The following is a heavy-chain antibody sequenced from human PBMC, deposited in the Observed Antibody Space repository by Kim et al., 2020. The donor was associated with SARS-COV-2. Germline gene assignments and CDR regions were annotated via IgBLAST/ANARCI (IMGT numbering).Heavy chain of an antibody. D-gene: IGHD2-8*01. CDR2: ISYDGSNK. J-gene: IGHJ6*02. V-gene: IGHV3-30*18. CDR1: GFTFSSYG. Sequence: GGSLRLSCAASGFTFSSYGMHWVRQAPGKGLEWVAVISYDGSNKYYADSVKGRFTISRDNSKNTLYLQMNSLRAEDTAVYYCAKDFVALMVYAGIYYYYGMDVWGQGTTVTVSS. CDR3: AKDFVALMVYAGIYYYYGMDV.